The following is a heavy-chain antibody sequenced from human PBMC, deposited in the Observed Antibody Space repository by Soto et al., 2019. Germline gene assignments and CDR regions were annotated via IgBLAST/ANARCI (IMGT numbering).Heavy chain of an antibody. CDR3: ARPFIVGSTTLGY. CDR2: ITRDSNHI. V-gene: IGHV3-21*01. Sequence: GGSLRLSCAASGFTFSAYTINWVRQAPGKGLEWVASITRDSNHIYFADSVKGRFTLSRDNAKDSVYLQMNSLRAEDTAIYFCARPFIVGSTTLGYWGQGTLVTVSS. J-gene: IGHJ4*02. CDR1: GFTFSAYT. D-gene: IGHD1-26*01.